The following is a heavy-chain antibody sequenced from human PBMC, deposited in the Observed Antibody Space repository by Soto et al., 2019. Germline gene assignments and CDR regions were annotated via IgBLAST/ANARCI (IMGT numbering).Heavy chain of an antibody. CDR3: ARREGDLSKLDH. CDR1: GYTFPDYW. D-gene: IGHD3-10*01. Sequence: GASLKISCHGAGYTFPDYWIAWVRQMPWKGLEEMGFIFPSASDTRYSPSFQVQVIISVDTSINTAYLQFTSLKATDSAIYYCARREGDLSKLDHWGHGTLVTVSS. CDR2: IFPSASDT. J-gene: IGHJ5*02. V-gene: IGHV5-51*01.